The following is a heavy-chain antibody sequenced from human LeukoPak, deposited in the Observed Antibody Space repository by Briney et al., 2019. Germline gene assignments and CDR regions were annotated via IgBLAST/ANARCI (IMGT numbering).Heavy chain of an antibody. Sequence: PGGSLRLSCAASGFTFSSYSMNWVRQAPGKGLEWVSYISTSGSTIYYADSVKGRFTLSRDNAKNSMYLQMNSLRAEDTAVYYCARVAYGSGSYYYNDYWGQGTLVTVSS. CDR1: GFTFSSYS. J-gene: IGHJ4*02. D-gene: IGHD3-10*01. CDR3: ARVAYGSGSYYYNDY. V-gene: IGHV3-48*04. CDR2: ISTSGSTI.